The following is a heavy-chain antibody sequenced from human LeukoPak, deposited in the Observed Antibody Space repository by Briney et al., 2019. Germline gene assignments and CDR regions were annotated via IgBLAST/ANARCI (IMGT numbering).Heavy chain of an antibody. CDR1: GGSISSGGYY. CDR2: IYYSGST. J-gene: IGHJ5*02. D-gene: IGHD6-13*01. CDR3: ARVVAAAGTRHFDP. Sequence: SQTLSLTCTVSGGSISSGGYYWNWIRQHPGKGLEWIGYIYYSGSTYYNPSLKSRVTISVDTSKNQFSLKLSSVTAADTAVYYCARVVAAAGTRHFDPWGQGTLVTVSS. V-gene: IGHV4-31*03.